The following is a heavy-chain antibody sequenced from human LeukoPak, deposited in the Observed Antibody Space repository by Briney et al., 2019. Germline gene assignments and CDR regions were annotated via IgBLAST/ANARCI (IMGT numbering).Heavy chain of an antibody. V-gene: IGHV1-46*01. CDR3: ARDNSVGDIAWWFDP. CDR2: ISPSGGST. Sequence: APVKVSCKASGYTFTSNYMHWVRQAPGQGPEWMGVISPSGGSTTYAQKFQGRVTLTRDMSTSTDYMELRSLKSEDTAVYYCARDNSVGDIAWWFDPWGQGTLVTVSS. J-gene: IGHJ5*02. CDR1: GYTFTSNY. D-gene: IGHD3-10*01.